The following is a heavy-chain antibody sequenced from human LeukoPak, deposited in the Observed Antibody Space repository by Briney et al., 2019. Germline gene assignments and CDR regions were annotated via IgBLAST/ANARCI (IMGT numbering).Heavy chain of an antibody. CDR3: AKMIPATPDYFDY. D-gene: IGHD2-15*01. V-gene: IGHV4-59*08. Sequence: SETLSLTCTVSGGSISSYYWSWIRQSPGKRLEWIGEIHHSGNTNYNPSLESRVTISVDQSKNQFSLNLTSVTAADTAIYYCAKMIPATPDYFDYWGQGILVTVSS. CDR1: GGSISSYY. J-gene: IGHJ4*02. CDR2: IHHSGNT.